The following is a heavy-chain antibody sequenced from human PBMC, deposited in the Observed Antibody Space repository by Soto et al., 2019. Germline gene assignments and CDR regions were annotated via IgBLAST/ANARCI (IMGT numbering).Heavy chain of an antibody. V-gene: IGHV1-18*01. CDR2: ISAYNGNT. Sequence: QVQLVQSGAEVKKPGASVKVSCKASGYTFTSYGISWVRQAPGQGLEWMGWISAYNGNTNYAQKLQGRVTMTTDTSTSTAYMELRSLRSDDTALYYCARDFSSSWYSSPETQFDYWGQGTLVTVSS. J-gene: IGHJ4*02. D-gene: IGHD6-13*01. CDR1: GYTFTSYG. CDR3: ARDFSSSWYSSPETQFDY.